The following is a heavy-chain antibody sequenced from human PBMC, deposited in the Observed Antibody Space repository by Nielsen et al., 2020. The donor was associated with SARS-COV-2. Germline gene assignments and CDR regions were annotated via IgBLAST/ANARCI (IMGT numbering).Heavy chain of an antibody. CDR1: GYTFTSYD. CDR2: MNPNSGNT. CDR3: AREGGPRGHVDMDQDAFDI. J-gene: IGHJ3*02. Sequence: ASVKVSCKASGYTFTSYDINWVRQATGQGLEWMGWMNPNSGNTGYAQKFQGRVTMTRNTSISTAYMELSSLRSEDTAVYYCAREGGPRGHVDMDQDAFDIWGQGTMVTVSS. D-gene: IGHD5-12*01. V-gene: IGHV1-8*01.